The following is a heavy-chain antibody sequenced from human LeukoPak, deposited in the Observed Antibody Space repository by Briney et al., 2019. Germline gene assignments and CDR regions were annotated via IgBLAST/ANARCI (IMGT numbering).Heavy chain of an antibody. J-gene: IGHJ3*02. CDR2: IYTSGST. Sequence: PSQTLSLTCTVSGGSISSGGYYWSWIRQPAGKGLEWIGRIYTSGSTNYNPSLKSRVTMSVDTSKNQFSLKLSSVTAADTAVYYCARSCGGDCYSGFDAFDIWGQGTMVTVSS. D-gene: IGHD2-21*02. V-gene: IGHV4-61*02. CDR1: GGSISSGGYY. CDR3: ARSCGGDCYSGFDAFDI.